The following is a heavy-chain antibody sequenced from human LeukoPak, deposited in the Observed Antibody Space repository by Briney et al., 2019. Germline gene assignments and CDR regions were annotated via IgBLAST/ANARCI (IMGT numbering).Heavy chain of an antibody. V-gene: IGHV3-30-3*01. J-gene: IGHJ3*02. CDR3: ASRTMVRGSSLHDAFDI. Sequence: GGSLRLSCAASGFTFSSYAMHWVRQAPGKGLEWVAVISYDGSNKYYADSVKGRFTISRDNSKNTLYLQMNSLRAEDTAVYYYASRTMVRGSSLHDAFDIWGQGTMVTVSS. D-gene: IGHD3-10*01. CDR1: GFTFSSYA. CDR2: ISYDGSNK.